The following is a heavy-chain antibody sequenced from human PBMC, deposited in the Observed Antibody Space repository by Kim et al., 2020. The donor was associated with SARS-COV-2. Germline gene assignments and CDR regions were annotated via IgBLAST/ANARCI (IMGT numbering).Heavy chain of an antibody. CDR2: INHSGST. V-gene: IGHV4-34*01. Sequence: SETLSLTCAVYGGSFSGYYWSWIRQPPGKGLEWIGEINHSGSTNYNPSLKSRVTISVDTSKNQFSLKLSSVTAADTAVYYGAGSRGVRGVISLDYWGQGT. D-gene: IGHD3-10*01. J-gene: IGHJ4*02. CDR3: AGSRGVRGVISLDY. CDR1: GGSFSGYY.